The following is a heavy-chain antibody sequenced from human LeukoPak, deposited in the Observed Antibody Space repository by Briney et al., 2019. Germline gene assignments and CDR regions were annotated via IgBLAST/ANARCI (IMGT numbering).Heavy chain of an antibody. CDR2: IYYSGST. CDR1: GGSISSYY. V-gene: IGHV4-59*08. J-gene: IGHJ5*02. Sequence: SETLSLTCTVSGGSISSYYWSWIRQPPGKGLEWIGYIYYSGSTNYNPSLKSRVTISVDTSKNQFSLKLSSVTAADTAVYYCARVWFGEYYWFDPWGQGTLVTVSS. CDR3: ARVWFGEYYWFDP. D-gene: IGHD3-10*01.